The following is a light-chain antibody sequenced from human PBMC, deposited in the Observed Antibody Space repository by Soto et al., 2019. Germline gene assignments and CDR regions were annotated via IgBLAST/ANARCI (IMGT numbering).Light chain of an antibody. Sequence: QSVLTQPPSASGTPGQRVTISCFGRGSNIGTNTVNWYQQLPGTAPKLLFYSNNQRPSGVPDRFSGSKSGTSASLAISGLQSEDEADYYCAAWDDSLNGWVFGGGTKLTVL. CDR2: SNN. CDR1: GSNIGTNT. J-gene: IGLJ3*02. V-gene: IGLV1-44*01. CDR3: AAWDDSLNGWV.